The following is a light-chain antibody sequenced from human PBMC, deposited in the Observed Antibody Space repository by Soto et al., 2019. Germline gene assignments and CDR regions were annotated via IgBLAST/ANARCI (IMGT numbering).Light chain of an antibody. CDR3: SSYTSSSTPVV. CDR2: EVS. J-gene: IGLJ2*01. V-gene: IGLV2-14*01. Sequence: SALTQPASVSGSPGQSITISCTGTSSDVGGYNCVSWYQQHPGKAPKLMIYEVSNRPSGVSNRFSGSKSGNTASLTISGLQAEDEADYYCSSYTSSSTPVVFGGGTKLTVL. CDR1: SSDVGGYNC.